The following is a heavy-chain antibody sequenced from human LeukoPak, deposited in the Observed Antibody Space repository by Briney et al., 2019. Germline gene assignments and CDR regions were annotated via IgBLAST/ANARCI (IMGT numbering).Heavy chain of an antibody. V-gene: IGHV4-4*07. CDR3: ARRAGAYSHPYDY. Sequence: PSETLSLTCTVSGDSITSYYWSWIRQPAGKGLEWIGRINISGNTNYNPSLKSRVTMSLDTSKNQISLKLSAVTAADTAVYYCARRAGAYSHPYDYWGQGTLVTVSS. CDR2: INISGNT. D-gene: IGHD4/OR15-4a*01. J-gene: IGHJ4*02. CDR1: GDSITSYY.